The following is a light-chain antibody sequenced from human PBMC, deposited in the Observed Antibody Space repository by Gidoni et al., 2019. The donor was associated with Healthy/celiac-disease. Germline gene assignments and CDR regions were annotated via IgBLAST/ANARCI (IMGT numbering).Light chain of an antibody. Sequence: IVMTQSPATLSVSPGERATLSCRASQSVSSNLAWYQQKPGQAPRLRIYGASTRATGIPARFSGSGSGTEFTLTISSLQSEDFAVYYCQQYNNWPGRTFGQXTKVEIK. V-gene: IGKV3-15*01. CDR1: QSVSSN. CDR3: QQYNNWPGRT. CDR2: GAS. J-gene: IGKJ1*01.